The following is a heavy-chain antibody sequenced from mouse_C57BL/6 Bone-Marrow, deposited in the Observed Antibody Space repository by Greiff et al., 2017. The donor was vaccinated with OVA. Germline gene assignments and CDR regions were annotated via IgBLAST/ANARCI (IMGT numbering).Heavy chain of an antibody. D-gene: IGHD4-1*01. CDR1: GYTFTDYE. CDR3: TRGWDGY. V-gene: IGHV1-15*01. J-gene: IGHJ2*01. Sequence: VKLMESGAELVRPGASVTLSCKASGYTFTDYEMHWVKQTPVHGLEWIGAIDPETGGTAYNQKFKGKAILTADKSSSTAYMELRSLTSEDSAVYYCTRGWDGYWGQGTTLTVSS. CDR2: IDPETGGT.